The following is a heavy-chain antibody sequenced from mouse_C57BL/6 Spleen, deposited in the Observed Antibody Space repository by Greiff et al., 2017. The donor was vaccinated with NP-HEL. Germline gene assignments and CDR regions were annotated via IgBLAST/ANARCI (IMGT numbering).Heavy chain of an antibody. Sequence: QVQLQQSGPELVKPGASVKISCKASGYAFSSSWMNWVKQRPGKGLEWIGRIYPGDGDTNYNGKFKGKATLTADKSSSTAYMQLSSLTSEDSAVYFCARTPYDGDYFDYWGQGTTLTVSS. J-gene: IGHJ2*01. CDR1: GYAFSSSW. V-gene: IGHV1-82*01. CDR3: ARTPYDGDYFDY. CDR2: IYPGDGDT. D-gene: IGHD2-3*01.